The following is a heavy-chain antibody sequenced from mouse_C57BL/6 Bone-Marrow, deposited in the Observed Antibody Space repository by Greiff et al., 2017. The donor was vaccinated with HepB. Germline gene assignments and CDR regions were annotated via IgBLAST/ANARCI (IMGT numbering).Heavy chain of an antibody. J-gene: IGHJ3*01. Sequence: EVQGVESGGGLVKPGGSLKLSCAASGFTFSDYGMHWVRQAPEKGLEWVAYISSGSSTIYYADTVKGRFTIARDNAKNTLFLQMTSLRSEDTAMYYCARDGRYSNYLAWFAYWGQGTLVTVSA. CDR1: GFTFSDYG. CDR3: ARDGRYSNYLAWFAY. D-gene: IGHD2-5*01. CDR2: ISSGSSTI. V-gene: IGHV5-17*01.